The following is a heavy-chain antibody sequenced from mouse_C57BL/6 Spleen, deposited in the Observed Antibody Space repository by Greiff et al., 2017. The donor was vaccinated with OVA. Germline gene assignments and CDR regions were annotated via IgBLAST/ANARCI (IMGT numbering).Heavy chain of an antibody. CDR2: INPSSGYT. Sequence: QVQLQQSGAELARPGASVKMSCKASGYTFTSYTMHWVKQRPGQGLAWIGYINPSSGYTKYNQKFKDKATLTADKSSSTAYMQLSSLTSEDSAVYYCARSGDYDGYAMDYWGQGTSVTVSS. CDR1: GYTFTSYT. J-gene: IGHJ4*01. V-gene: IGHV1-4*01. D-gene: IGHD2-4*01. CDR3: ARSGDYDGYAMDY.